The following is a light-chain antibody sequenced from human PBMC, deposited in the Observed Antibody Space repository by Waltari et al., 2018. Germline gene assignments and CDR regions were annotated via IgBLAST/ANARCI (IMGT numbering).Light chain of an antibody. V-gene: IGLV1-44*01. CDR2: NNN. Sequence: QSVLTQPPSASGTPGQRVTISCSGSSSNIGSSYVNWYQQPPGTAPKPVIYNNNQRPSGVPDRFSGSKYGTSASLAISGLQSEDEADYYCAGWDGSLNGYVFGAATKVTVL. CDR3: AGWDGSLNGYV. CDR1: SSNIGSSY. J-gene: IGLJ1*01.